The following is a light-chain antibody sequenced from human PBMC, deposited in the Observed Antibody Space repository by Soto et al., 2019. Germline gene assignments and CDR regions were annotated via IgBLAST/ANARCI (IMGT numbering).Light chain of an antibody. Sequence: EIVMTQSPATLSVSPGGGATLSCSASQSVSSKLAWYQQKPGQAPRLLIYGASTRATGIPARFSGSGSGTEFTLIISSLQSEDSAVYYCQQYKSWLWTFGQGTKVDIK. CDR3: QQYKSWLWT. V-gene: IGKV3-15*01. J-gene: IGKJ1*01. CDR2: GAS. CDR1: QSVSSK.